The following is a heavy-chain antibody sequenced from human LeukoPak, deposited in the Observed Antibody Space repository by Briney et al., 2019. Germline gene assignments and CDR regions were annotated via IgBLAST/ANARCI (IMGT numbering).Heavy chain of an antibody. Sequence: PGGSLRPSRAASGFTVSSDYRTWVRQAPGKGLEYGSIIYSDGKTNNADSVKGRFTLSRDNSKNTLYLHMNSLRAEDTAVYYCARDPYYAESGAPWGQGTLVTVSS. D-gene: IGHD3-3*01. V-gene: IGHV3-53*01. CDR3: ARDPYYAESGAP. CDR2: IYSDGKT. J-gene: IGHJ5*02. CDR1: GFTVSSDY.